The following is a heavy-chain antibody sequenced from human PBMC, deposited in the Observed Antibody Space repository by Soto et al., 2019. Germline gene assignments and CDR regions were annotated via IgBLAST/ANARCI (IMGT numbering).Heavy chain of an antibody. D-gene: IGHD1-7*01. Sequence: EVQLAESGGGLVKPGGSLRLSCEASEFTLRTYDMNWVPQAPGKGLEFVPSISGNGGPTYYENSVKGRFTISRDNAKNSLYLQMGSLRVEDMAVYYCVRRVAGNYDYWGQGTLVTVSS. CDR1: EFTLRTYD. CDR2: ISGNGGPT. V-gene: IGHV3-64*01. J-gene: IGHJ4*02. CDR3: VRRVAGNYDY.